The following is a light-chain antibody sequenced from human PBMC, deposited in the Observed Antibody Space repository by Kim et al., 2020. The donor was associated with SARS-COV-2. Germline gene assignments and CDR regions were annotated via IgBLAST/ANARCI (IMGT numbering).Light chain of an antibody. CDR1: QSISSN. CDR3: QHYYNWPQT. CDR2: GAS. Sequence: EIVMTQSPATLSVSPGERATLSCRASQSISSNLAWYQQRPGQAPRLLIYGASTRATGIPARFSGSGSGTEFTLTISSLQSEDFAIYYCQHYYNWPQTFGQGTKVDIK. J-gene: IGKJ1*01. V-gene: IGKV3-15*01.